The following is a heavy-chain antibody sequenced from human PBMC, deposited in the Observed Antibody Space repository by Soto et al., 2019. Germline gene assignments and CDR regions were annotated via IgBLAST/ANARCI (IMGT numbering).Heavy chain of an antibody. CDR3: ASNYLYYYGSGNTNYYGMDV. J-gene: IGHJ6*02. CDR2: ISAYNGNT. V-gene: IGHV1-18*01. CDR1: GYTFTSYG. D-gene: IGHD3-10*01. Sequence: QVQLVQSGAEVKKPGASVKVSCKASGYTFTSYGISWVRQAPGQGLEWMGWISAYNGNTNYAQKLQGRVTMTTDTSTITGYMELRSLRSDDTAVYYCASNYLYYYGSGNTNYYGMDVWGQGTTVTVSS.